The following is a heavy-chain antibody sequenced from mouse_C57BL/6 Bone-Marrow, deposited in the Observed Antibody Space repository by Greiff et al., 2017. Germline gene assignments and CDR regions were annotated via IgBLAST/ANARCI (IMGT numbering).Heavy chain of an antibody. V-gene: IGHV5-12*01. Sequence: EVKLMESGGGLVQPGGSLKLSCAASGFTFSDYYMYWVRQTPGKRLEWVAYISNGGGSTYYPDTVKGRFTISRDNATNTLYLQLSRLQSEDTAMYYCARYGSSSSYWYFDVWGTGTTVTVSS. D-gene: IGHD1-1*01. CDR1: GFTFSDYY. CDR3: ARYGSSSSYWYFDV. J-gene: IGHJ1*03. CDR2: ISNGGGST.